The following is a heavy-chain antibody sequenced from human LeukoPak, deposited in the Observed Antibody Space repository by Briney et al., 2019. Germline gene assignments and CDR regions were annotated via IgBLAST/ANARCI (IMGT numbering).Heavy chain of an antibody. V-gene: IGHV1-18*01. J-gene: IGHJ5*02. D-gene: IGHD2-2*01. Sequence: GASVKVSCKASGYTFTSYGISWVRQAPGQGLEWMGWISAYNGNTNYAQKLQGRVTMTTDTSTSTACMELRSLRSDDTAVYYCARGQDIVVVPGAWEVGWFDPWGQGTLVTVSS. CDR2: ISAYNGNT. CDR1: GYTFTSYG. CDR3: ARGQDIVVVPGAWEVGWFDP.